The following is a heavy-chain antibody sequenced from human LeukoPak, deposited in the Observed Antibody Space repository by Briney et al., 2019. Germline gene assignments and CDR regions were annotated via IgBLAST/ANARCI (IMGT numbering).Heavy chain of an antibody. CDR2: ISYSGST. Sequence: SETLSLTCTVSGGSISSYYWSWIRQPPGKGLEWIGYISYSGSTNYNPSLKSRVTISVGTSKNQFSLKLSSVTAADTAVYYCARSKGHNRPFNYWGQGTLVTVSS. CDR3: ARSKGHNRPFNY. CDR1: GGSISSYY. D-gene: IGHD1-1*01. J-gene: IGHJ4*02. V-gene: IGHV4-59*08.